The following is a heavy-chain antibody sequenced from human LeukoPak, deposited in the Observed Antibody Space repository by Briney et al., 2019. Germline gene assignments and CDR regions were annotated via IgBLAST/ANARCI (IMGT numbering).Heavy chain of an antibody. CDR1: RITFYSNW. J-gene: IGHJ4*02. CDR3: ARDPEETKYSSSWYPTDY. Sequence: GSLRLSWGGSRITFYSNWMKLVRPASGKGLEWVATINRNGIEKYYVDPVKGRFTVSRDNAKNSLYLQMNSLRAEDTAVYYCARDPEETKYSSSWYPTDYWGQGTLVTVSS. CDR2: INRNGIEK. V-gene: IGHV3-7*01. D-gene: IGHD6-13*01.